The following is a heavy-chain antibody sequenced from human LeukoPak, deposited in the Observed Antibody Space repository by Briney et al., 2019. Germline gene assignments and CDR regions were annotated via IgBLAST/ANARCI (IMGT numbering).Heavy chain of an antibody. Sequence: ASVKVSCEASGGTFSSYGISWVRQAPGQGLEWMAGIIPFFGTTNYAQKFQGRVTITTDESTSTAYMELSSLRSEDTAVYYCSTLGATTADWGQGTLVTVSS. D-gene: IGHD1-26*01. CDR2: IIPFFGTT. V-gene: IGHV1-69*05. J-gene: IGHJ4*02. CDR1: GGTFSSYG. CDR3: STLGATTAD.